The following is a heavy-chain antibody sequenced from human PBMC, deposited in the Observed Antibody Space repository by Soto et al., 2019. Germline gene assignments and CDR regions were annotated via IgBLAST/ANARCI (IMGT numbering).Heavy chain of an antibody. CDR1: GYRFTTYY. J-gene: IGHJ4*02. D-gene: IGHD2-15*01. CDR3: GIHSSGGYDY. CDR2: INPNSGGA. V-gene: IGHV1-2*02. Sequence: ASVKVSCKASGYRFTTYYIYWVRQAPGQGLECMGWINPNSGGATYAQKFQGRVTMTRDTSTTTAYMELRGLTSDDTAVYYCGIHSSGGYDYWGQGTLVTVSS.